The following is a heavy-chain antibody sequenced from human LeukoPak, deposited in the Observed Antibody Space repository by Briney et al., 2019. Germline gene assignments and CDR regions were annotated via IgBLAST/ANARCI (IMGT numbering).Heavy chain of an antibody. V-gene: IGHV3-53*01. CDR2: IYSDIT. J-gene: IGHJ4*02. CDR3: ARRAGAYSHPYDY. CDR1: GFTDSSNS. Sequence: AGGSLRLSCTVSGFTDSSNSMSWVRQAPGKGLEWVSFIYSDITHYSDSVKGRFTISRDNSKNTLYLQMNSLRAEDTAVYYCARRAGAYSHPYDYWGQGTLVTVSS. D-gene: IGHD4/OR15-4a*01.